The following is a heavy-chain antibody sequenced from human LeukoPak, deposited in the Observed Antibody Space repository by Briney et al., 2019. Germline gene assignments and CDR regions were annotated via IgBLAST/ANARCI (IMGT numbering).Heavy chain of an antibody. D-gene: IGHD6-19*01. CDR1: GYTFTGYY. V-gene: IGHV1-2*02. CDR2: INPNSGGT. CDR3: AREDSSGWYYFDY. J-gene: IGHJ4*02. Sequence: ASVKVSCKASGYTFTGYYTHWVRQAPGQGLEWMGWINPNSGGTNYAQKFQGRVTMTRDTSISTAYMELSRLRSDDTAVYYCAREDSSGWYYFDYWGQGTLVTVSS.